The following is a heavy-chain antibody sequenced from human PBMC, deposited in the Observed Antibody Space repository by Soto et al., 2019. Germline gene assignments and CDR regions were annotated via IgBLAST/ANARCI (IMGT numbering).Heavy chain of an antibody. CDR1: GYTFTSYY. J-gene: IGHJ4*02. Sequence: QVQLVQSGAEVKKPGASVKVSCKASGYTFTSYYMHWVRQAPGQGLEWMGIINPSGGSTRYAQKFQGSTKMPRDTSTNTVYMELSSLRSEDTAVYYCARAVRYYGECDYWGQGTLVTVSS. V-gene: IGHV1-46*03. D-gene: IGHD4-17*01. CDR2: INPSGGST. CDR3: ARAVRYYGECDY.